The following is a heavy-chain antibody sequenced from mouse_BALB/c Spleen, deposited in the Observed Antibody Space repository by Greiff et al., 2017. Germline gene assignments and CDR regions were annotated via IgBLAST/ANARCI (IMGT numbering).Heavy chain of an antibody. CDR2: IYPGDGDT. CDR1: GYTFTSYW. D-gene: IGHD2-1*01. Sequence: VKVVESGAELARPGASVKLSCKASGYTFTSYWMQWVKQRPGQGLEWIGAIYPGDGDTRYTQKFKGKATLTADKSSSTAYMQLSSLASEDSAVYYCARSYGNYDWYFDVWGAGTTVTVSS. CDR3: ARSYGNYDWYFDV. J-gene: IGHJ1*01. V-gene: IGHV1-87*01.